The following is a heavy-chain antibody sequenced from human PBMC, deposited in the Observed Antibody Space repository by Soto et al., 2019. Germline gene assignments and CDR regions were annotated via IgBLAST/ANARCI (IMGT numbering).Heavy chain of an antibody. Sequence: SETLSLTCTVSGGSITGSSYHWDWIRQSPGKGLEWIGSIYDSATTYSNPSLKSRLTISLDTSKNQFSLRLRSVTAADTAVYYCASFLSYYYDSSGNPKDYWGQGTLVTVSS. CDR2: IYDSATT. CDR3: ASFLSYYYDSSGNPKDY. J-gene: IGHJ4*02. V-gene: IGHV4-39*01. CDR1: GGSITGSSYH. D-gene: IGHD3-22*01.